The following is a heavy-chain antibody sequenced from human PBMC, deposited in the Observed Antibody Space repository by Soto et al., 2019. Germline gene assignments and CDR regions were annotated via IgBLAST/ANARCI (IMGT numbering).Heavy chain of an antibody. V-gene: IGHV3-23*01. CDR3: AKGVSSSSRKPFDP. Sequence: EVQLLESGGGLVQPGGSLRLSCAASGFTFSSYAMSWVRQAPGKGLEWVSAISGSGGSTYYADSVKGRFTISRDNSKNTLYLQMSSLRGEDTAVYYCAKGVSSSSRKPFDPWGQGTLVTVSS. CDR1: GFTFSSYA. D-gene: IGHD6-6*01. CDR2: ISGSGGST. J-gene: IGHJ5*02.